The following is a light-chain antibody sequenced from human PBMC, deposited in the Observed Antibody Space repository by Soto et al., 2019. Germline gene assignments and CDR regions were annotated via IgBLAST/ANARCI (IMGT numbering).Light chain of an antibody. CDR1: QGISTS. CDR2: AAS. J-gene: IGKJ4*01. CDR3: QQYKSYPFT. Sequence: DVQMTQSPSSLSASVGYRVTITCRANQGISTSLAWFQQKPGNAPNFLICAASTLQPGVPSRFSGSGSGTDFIVTLSSLQTEDLATYYCQQYKSYPFTFGGGTKVEIK. V-gene: IGKV1-16*01.